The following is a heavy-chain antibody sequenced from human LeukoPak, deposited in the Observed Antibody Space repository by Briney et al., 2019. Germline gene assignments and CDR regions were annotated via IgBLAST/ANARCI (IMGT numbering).Heavy chain of an antibody. V-gene: IGHV3-30*18. D-gene: IGHD3-10*01. CDR1: GFTFSSYG. CDR3: AKDNRWFGELLGDFFDY. CDR2: ISYDGSNK. J-gene: IGHJ4*02. Sequence: GGSLRLSCAASGFTFSSYGMHWVRQAPGKGLEWVAVISYDGSNKYYADSVKGRFTISRDNSKNTLYLQMNSLRAEDTAVYYCAKDNRWFGELLGDFFDYWGQGTLVTVSS.